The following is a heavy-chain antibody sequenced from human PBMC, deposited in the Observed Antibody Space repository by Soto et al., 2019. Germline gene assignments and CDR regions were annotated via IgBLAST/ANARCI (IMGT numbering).Heavy chain of an antibody. J-gene: IGHJ4*02. CDR1: GFTFSSYS. V-gene: IGHV3-23*01. CDR2: LSGSGYST. D-gene: IGHD1-20*01. CDR3: AKTYNWNPDY. Sequence: GGSLRLSCAASGFTFSSYSMSWVRQAPGKGLEWVSTLSGSGYSTYYADSVKGRFTISRDNSKNTLYLQMNSLRAEDSAVYYCAKTYNWNPDYWGQETLVTVSS.